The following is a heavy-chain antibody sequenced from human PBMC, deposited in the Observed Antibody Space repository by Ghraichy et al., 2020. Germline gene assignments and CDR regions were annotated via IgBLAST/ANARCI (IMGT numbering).Heavy chain of an antibody. CDR2: IYYSGST. CDR3: ARCWGSGSDYGANYYYGMDV. J-gene: IGHJ6*02. D-gene: IGHD3-10*01. CDR1: GGSISSYY. V-gene: IGHV4-59*01. Sequence: SETLSLTCTVSGGSISSYYWSWIRQPPGKGLEWIGYIYYSGSTNYNPSLKSRVTISVDTSKNQFSLKLSSVTAADTAVYYCARCWGSGSDYGANYYYGMDVWGQGTTVTVSS.